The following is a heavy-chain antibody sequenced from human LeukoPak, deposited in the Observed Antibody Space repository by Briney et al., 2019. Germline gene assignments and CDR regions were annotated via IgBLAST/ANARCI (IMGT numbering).Heavy chain of an antibody. CDR3: AREDGYCSGANCYSYFDS. V-gene: IGHV3-7*01. CDR2: IKKTGSET. D-gene: IGHD2-15*01. J-gene: IGHJ4*02. CDR1: GFTFSHFW. Sequence: PGGSLRLSCAASGFTFSHFWMSRVRQAPGKGLEWVAYIKKTGSETYYVDSVKGRFTITRDNTRNSLFLQMYSLRAEDTAVYFCAREDGYCSGANCYSYFDSWGQGTLVTVSS.